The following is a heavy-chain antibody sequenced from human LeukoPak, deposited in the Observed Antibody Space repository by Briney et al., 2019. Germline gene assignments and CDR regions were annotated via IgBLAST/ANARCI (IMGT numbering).Heavy chain of an antibody. Sequence: GGSLRLSCTTSGFTFTLYWMAWIRQSPGKGLEWVTNVNQDESQQYYLESVEGRFTVSKDNARNSVYLHMNNLRVEDTAVYYCSNGIYSPSYWGRGTLVTVSS. CDR2: VNQDESQQ. CDR3: SNGIYSPSY. J-gene: IGHJ4*02. CDR1: GFTFTLYW. D-gene: IGHD6-13*01. V-gene: IGHV3-7*01.